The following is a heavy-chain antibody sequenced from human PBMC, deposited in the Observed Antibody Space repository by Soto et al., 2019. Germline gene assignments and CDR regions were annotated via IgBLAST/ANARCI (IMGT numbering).Heavy chain of an antibody. V-gene: IGHV1-46*01. J-gene: IGHJ6*02. D-gene: IGHD2-15*01. CDR3: ARAGGYCSGGSCGRNYGMDV. Sequence: GASVKVSCKASGYTFTSYYMHWVRQAPGQGLEWMGIINPSGGSTSYAQKFQGRVTMTRDTSTSTVYMELSSLRSEDTAVYYCARAGGYCSGGSCGRNYGMDVWGQGTTVTVSS. CDR2: INPSGGST. CDR1: GYTFTSYY.